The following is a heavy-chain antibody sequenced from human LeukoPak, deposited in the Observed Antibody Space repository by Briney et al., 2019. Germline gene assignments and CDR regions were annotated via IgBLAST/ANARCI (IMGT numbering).Heavy chain of an antibody. Sequence: SETLSLTCTVSGGSISSSSYYWGWIRQPPGKGLEWIGSIYYSGSTYYNPSLKSRVTISVDTSKNQFSLKLSSVTAADTAVYYCAKVSGLYGSGSYPHDAFDIWGQGTMVTVSS. CDR1: GGSISSSSYY. CDR2: IYYSGST. V-gene: IGHV4-39*01. CDR3: AKVSGLYGSGSYPHDAFDI. D-gene: IGHD3-10*01. J-gene: IGHJ3*02.